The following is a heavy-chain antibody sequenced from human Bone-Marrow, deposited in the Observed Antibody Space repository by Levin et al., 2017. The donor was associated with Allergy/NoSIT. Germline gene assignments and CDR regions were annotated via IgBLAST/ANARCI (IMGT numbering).Heavy chain of an antibody. V-gene: IGHV3-9*01. J-gene: IGHJ4*02. D-gene: IGHD1-26*01. Sequence: LSLPCAASGFDFHDFAMHWVRLVPGQGPEWVGGISSNSGSTTYADSVRGRFSISRDNAKNSLYLDMTGVKFEDTAFYYCSKINAGENYWGQGTLVTVSS. CDR2: ISSNSGST. CDR3: SKINAGENY. CDR1: GFDFHDFA.